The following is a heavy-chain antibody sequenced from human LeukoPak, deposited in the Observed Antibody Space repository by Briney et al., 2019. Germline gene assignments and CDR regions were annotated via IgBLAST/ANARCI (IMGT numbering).Heavy chain of an antibody. D-gene: IGHD2-15*01. CDR3: ARVGGRPSSFYFDY. CDR1: GGTFSSYA. Sequence: ASVKVSCKASGGTFSSYAISWVRQAPGQGLEWMGIINPSGGSTSYAQKFQGRVTMTRDTSTSTVYMELSSLRSEDTAVYYCARVGGRPSSFYFDYWGQGTLVTVSS. J-gene: IGHJ4*02. CDR2: INPSGGST. V-gene: IGHV1-46*01.